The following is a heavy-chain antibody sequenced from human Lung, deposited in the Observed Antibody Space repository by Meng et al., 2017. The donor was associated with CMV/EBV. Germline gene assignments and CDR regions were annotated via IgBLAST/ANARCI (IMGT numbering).Heavy chain of an antibody. CDR2: ISSSGDHI. D-gene: IGHD3-3*01. Sequence: SCAASGFTFSGYSMNWVRQAPGKGLEWVTSISSSGDHIYYADSVRGRFTISRDNAKNSLSLQMNSLRAEDTAVYFCARGAYGTSIFGMVTYNDYXGQGTLVTGSS. CDR1: GFTFSGYS. CDR3: ARGAYGTSIFGMVTYNDY. J-gene: IGHJ4*02. V-gene: IGHV3-21*01.